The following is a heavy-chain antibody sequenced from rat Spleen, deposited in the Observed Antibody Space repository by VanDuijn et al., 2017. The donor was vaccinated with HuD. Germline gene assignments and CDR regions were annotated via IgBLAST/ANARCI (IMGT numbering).Heavy chain of an antibody. CDR2: IGYDGTAT. J-gene: IGHJ2*01. CDR3: TRGTYFRH. CDR1: GLSFSNYD. D-gene: IGHD4-6*01. V-gene: IGHV5-25*01. Sequence: EVQLVESGGGLVQPGRSMKLSCAASGLSFSNYDMAWVRQAPTKGLEWVASIGYDGTATYYRDSVKGRFTLSRDNAKSTLYLQMGSLRSEDTATYFCTRGTYFRHWGQGVMVTVSS.